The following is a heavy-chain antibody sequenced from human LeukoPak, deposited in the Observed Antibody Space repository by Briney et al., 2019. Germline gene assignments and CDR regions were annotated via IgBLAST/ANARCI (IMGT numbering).Heavy chain of an antibody. V-gene: IGHV3-23*01. CDR2: ISGSGGST. Sequence: GGSLRLSCAASGFTFSSYAMSWVRQAPGKGLEWVSAISGSGGSTYYADSAKGRFTISRDNSKNTLYLQMNSLRAEDTAVYYCAKVNRWLVSCYDYWGQGTLVTVSS. D-gene: IGHD6-19*01. CDR3: AKVNRWLVSCYDY. J-gene: IGHJ4*02. CDR1: GFTFSSYA.